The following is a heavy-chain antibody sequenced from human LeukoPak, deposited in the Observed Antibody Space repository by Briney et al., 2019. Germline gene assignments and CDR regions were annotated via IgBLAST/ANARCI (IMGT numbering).Heavy chain of an antibody. CDR2: ISAYNGHT. CDR3: VRRDVYKRLDDF. V-gene: IGHV1-18*01. CDR1: GYTFNRYG. Sequence: PSASVKVSCKASGYTFNRYGISWIRQAPGQGLVWMGWISAYNGHTNYAPKLQGRVTMTTDTSTTTAYMELRSLRSDDTAVYFCVRRDVYKRLDDFWGQGTLVTVSS. J-gene: IGHJ4*02. D-gene: IGHD5-24*01.